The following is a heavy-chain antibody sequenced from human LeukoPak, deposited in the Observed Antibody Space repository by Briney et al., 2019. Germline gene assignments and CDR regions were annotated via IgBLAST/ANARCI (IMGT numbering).Heavy chain of an antibody. CDR3: ARAAIAAAGTIAWFDP. Sequence: SVKVSCKASGGTFSSYAISWVRQAPGQGLEWMGRIIPILGIANYAQKFQGRVTITADKSTSTAYMELSSLRSEDTAVYYCARAAIAAAGTIAWFDPWGQGTLATVSS. CDR2: IIPILGIA. D-gene: IGHD6-13*01. V-gene: IGHV1-69*04. CDR1: GGTFSSYA. J-gene: IGHJ5*02.